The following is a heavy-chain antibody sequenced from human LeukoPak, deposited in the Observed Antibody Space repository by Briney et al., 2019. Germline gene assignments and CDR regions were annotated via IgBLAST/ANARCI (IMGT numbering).Heavy chain of an antibody. CDR3: AKDYYYDSSGYWDY. Sequence: GGSLRVSCAASGFTFSSYGMHWVRQAPGKGLEWVAFIRYDGSNKYYADSVKGRFTISRDNSKNTLYLQMSSLRAEDTAVYYCAKDYYYDSSGYWDYWGQGTLVTVSS. CDR1: GFTFSSYG. D-gene: IGHD3-22*01. V-gene: IGHV3-30*02. CDR2: IRYDGSNK. J-gene: IGHJ4*02.